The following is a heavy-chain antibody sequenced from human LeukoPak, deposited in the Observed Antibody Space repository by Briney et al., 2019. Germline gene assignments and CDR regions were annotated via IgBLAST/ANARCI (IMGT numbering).Heavy chain of an antibody. CDR3: TRAYDSSGYYRYFDY. CDR2: IRSKAYGGTT. CDR1: GFTFGEYA. Sequence: GGSLRLSCTASGFTFGEYAMSWVRQAPGKGLEWVGFIRSKAYGGTTEYAASVKGRFTISRDDSKSIAYLQMNSLKTEDTAVYYCTRAYDSSGYYRYFDYWGQGTLVTVSS. J-gene: IGHJ4*02. D-gene: IGHD3-22*01. V-gene: IGHV3-49*04.